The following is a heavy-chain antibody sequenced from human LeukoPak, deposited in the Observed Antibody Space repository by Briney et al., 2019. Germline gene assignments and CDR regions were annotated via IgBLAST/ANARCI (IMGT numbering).Heavy chain of an antibody. CDR3: AKDIGYQLSQTATTS. D-gene: IGHD2-2*01. Sequence: PGGSLRLSCAASGYTFSSYAMGWVRQAPRKGLEWVSGISGSGGSTYDADSVKGRFTISRDNSKNTLYLHMNSLRAEDTAVYYCAKDIGYQLSQTATTSWGQGTLVAVSS. J-gene: IGHJ4*02. CDR2: ISGSGGST. CDR1: GYTFSSYA. V-gene: IGHV3-23*01.